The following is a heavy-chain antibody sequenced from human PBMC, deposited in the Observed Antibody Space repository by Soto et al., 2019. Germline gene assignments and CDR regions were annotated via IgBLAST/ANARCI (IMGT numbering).Heavy chain of an antibody. D-gene: IGHD3-22*01. CDR1: GYTYTSYA. J-gene: IGHJ3*02. CDR3: ARGFYYDSGYWAAFDI. Sequence: ASVKVSCQASGYTYTSYAISWVRQAPGQGLEWMGWINHNSGDTNYAQKFQGRVIKTRDTSISTAYMELSGLRSDDTAVYYCARGFYYDSGYWAAFDIWGQGTMVTVSS. CDR2: INHNSGDT. V-gene: IGHV1-2*02.